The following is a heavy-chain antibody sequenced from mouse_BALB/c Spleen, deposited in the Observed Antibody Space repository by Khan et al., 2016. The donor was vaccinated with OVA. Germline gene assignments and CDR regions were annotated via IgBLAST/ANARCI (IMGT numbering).Heavy chain of an antibody. CDR2: ISSDSTTI. V-gene: IGHV5-17*02. J-gene: IGHJ2*01. D-gene: IGHD1-1*01. Sequence: LVESGGGLVQPGGSRKLSCAASGFAFSSYGMHWVRQAPEKGLEWVAYISSDSTTIYYADTVKGRFTISRDNPKNTLFLQMTSLRSGDTAMYFGATSYFYGYYFDYWGQGTTLTVSS. CDR1: GFAFSSYG. CDR3: ATSYFYGYYFDY.